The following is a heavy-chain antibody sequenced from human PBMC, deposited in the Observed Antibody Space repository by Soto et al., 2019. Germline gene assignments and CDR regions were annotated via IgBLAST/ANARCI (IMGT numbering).Heavy chain of an antibody. D-gene: IGHD3-10*01. CDR3: AKGRGGSGSLTPRVDF. J-gene: IGHJ4*02. CDR2: ISGGGDTT. CDR1: GFTFNNSP. Sequence: EVQLLESGGGLVQPGGSLGLSCAASGFTFNNSPITWVRQAPGKGLEWVSAISGGGDTTSYADSGKGRFPVPRDGSKSTLYLQMSSLRAEDTALYYCAKGRGGSGSLTPRVDFWGQGTLVTVSS. V-gene: IGHV3-23*01.